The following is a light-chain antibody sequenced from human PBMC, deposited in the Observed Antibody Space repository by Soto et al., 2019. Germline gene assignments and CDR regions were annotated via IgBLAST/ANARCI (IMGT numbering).Light chain of an antibody. CDR3: QQSYNTPQT. J-gene: IGKJ1*01. Sequence: DIQMTQSPSSLSASVGDRVTITCRASQTITNYVNWYQQQSGKAPKLLIYATDTLQSGVPSRFSGSGSGTDFTLTISSLQPEDFATYYCQQSYNTPQTLGQGTKVDIK. CDR2: ATD. V-gene: IGKV1-39*01. CDR1: QTITNY.